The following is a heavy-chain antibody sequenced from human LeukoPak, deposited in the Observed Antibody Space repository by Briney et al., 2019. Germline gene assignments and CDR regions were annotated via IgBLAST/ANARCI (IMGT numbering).Heavy chain of an antibody. J-gene: IGHJ6*03. D-gene: IGHD3-10*01. CDR2: IYYSGST. CDR3: ARVPLFGWAPYYYYYMDV. V-gene: IGHV4-39*07. CDR1: GGSISSSRYY. Sequence: SETLSLTCTVSGGSISSSRYYWGWIRQPPGKGLEWIGRIYYSGSTYYNPSLKSRVTISVDTSKNQFSLKLSSVTAADTAVYYCARVPLFGWAPYYYYYMDVWGKGTTVTVSS.